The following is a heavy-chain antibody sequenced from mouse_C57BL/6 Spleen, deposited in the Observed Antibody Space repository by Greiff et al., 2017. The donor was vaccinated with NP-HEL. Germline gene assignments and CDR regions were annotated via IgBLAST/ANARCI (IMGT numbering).Heavy chain of an antibody. CDR1: GYTFTDYN. D-gene: IGHD1-1*01. J-gene: IGHJ4*01. CDR3: AGHPLLRYYYAMDY. V-gene: IGHV1-22*01. Sequence: EVQLHQSGPELVKPGASVKMSCKASGYTFTDYNMHWVKQSHGKSLEWIGYINPNNGGTSYNQKFKGKATLTVNKSSSTAYMELRSLTSEDSAVYYCAGHPLLRYYYAMDYWGQGTSVTVSS. CDR2: INPNNGGT.